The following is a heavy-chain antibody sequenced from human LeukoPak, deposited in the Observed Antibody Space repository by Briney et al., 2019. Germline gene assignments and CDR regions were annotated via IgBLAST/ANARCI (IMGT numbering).Heavy chain of an antibody. CDR2: INPSGGST. CDR1: GYTFTSYY. V-gene: IGHV1-46*01. Sequence: GASVKVSCKASGYTFTSYYMHWVRQAPGQGLEWMGIINPSGGSTSYAQKFQGRVTMTRDTSTSTVYMELSSLRSEDTAVYYCARDTPSNYRHYYYGMDVWGQGPRSPSP. J-gene: IGHJ6*02. D-gene: IGHD1-7*01. CDR3: ARDTPSNYRHYYYGMDV.